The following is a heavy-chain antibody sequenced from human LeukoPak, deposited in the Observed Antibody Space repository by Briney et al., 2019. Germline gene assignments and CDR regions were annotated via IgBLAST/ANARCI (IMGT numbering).Heavy chain of an antibody. CDR3: ASYGRYFDWLVSWFDP. CDR2: IIPILGIA. Sequence: ASVKVSCKASGGTFSSYAISWVRQAPGQGLEWMGRIIPILGIANYAQKFQGRVTITADKSTSTAYMELSSLRSEDTAVYYCASYGRYFDWLVSWFDPWGQGTLVTVSS. V-gene: IGHV1-69*04. D-gene: IGHD3-9*01. J-gene: IGHJ5*02. CDR1: GGTFSSYA.